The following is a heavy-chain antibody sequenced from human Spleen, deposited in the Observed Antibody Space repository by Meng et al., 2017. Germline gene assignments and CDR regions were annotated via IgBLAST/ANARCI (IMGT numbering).Heavy chain of an antibody. CDR3: ASSRGIAVAGRWEFDY. Sequence: SQTLSLTCAVYGGSFSGYYWSWIRQPPGQGLEWIGEINHSGSTNYNPSLKSRVTIPVDTSKNQFSLKLSTVTAADTAVYYCASSRGIAVAGRWEFDYWGQGTLVTVSS. CDR2: INHSGST. J-gene: IGHJ4*02. V-gene: IGHV4-34*01. D-gene: IGHD6-19*01. CDR1: GGSFSGYY.